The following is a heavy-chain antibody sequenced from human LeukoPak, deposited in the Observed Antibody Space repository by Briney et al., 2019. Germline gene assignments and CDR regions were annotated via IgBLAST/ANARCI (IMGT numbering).Heavy chain of an antibody. V-gene: IGHV3-53*01. CDR1: GFTVSSNY. CDR3: ARLRHYYYMDV. CDR2: IYSGGST. J-gene: IGHJ6*03. Sequence: GGSLRLSCAASGFTVSSNYMSWVRQAPGKGLEWVSVIYSGGSTYYADSVKGRFTISRDNSKNTLYLQMNSLRAEDTAVYYCARLRHYYYMDVWGKGTTVTVSS.